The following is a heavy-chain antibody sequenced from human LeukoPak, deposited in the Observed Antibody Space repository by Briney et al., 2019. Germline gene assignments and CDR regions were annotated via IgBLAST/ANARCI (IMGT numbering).Heavy chain of an antibody. CDR3: AKDRGIVVVSYPDY. V-gene: IGHV3-23*01. J-gene: IGHJ4*02. CDR2: ISGGGGST. D-gene: IGHD3-22*01. CDR1: GFTFSSYS. Sequence: GGSLRLSCAASGFTFSSYSMNWVRQAPGKGLEWVSAISGGGGSTYYADSVKGRFTISRDNSKNTLYLQMNSLRAEDTAVYYCAKDRGIVVVSYPDYWGQGTLVTVSS.